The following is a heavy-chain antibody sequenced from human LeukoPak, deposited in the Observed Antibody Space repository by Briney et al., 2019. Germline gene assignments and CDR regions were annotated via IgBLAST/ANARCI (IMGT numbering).Heavy chain of an antibody. J-gene: IGHJ4*02. Sequence: SETLSLTCAVSGYSISSGYYWGWIRQPPGKGLEWIGSIYHSGSTYYNPSLKSRVTISVDTSKNQFPLKLSSVTAADTAVYYCARGPTYYYDSSGYYYPLYYFDYWGQGTLVTVSS. CDR1: GYSISSGYY. CDR3: ARGPTYYYDSSGYYYPLYYFDY. V-gene: IGHV4-38-2*01. CDR2: IYHSGST. D-gene: IGHD3-22*01.